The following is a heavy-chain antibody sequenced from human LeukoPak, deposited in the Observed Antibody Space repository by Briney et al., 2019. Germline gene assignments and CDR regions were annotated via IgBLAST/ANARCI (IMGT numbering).Heavy chain of an antibody. Sequence: KPGESLKISCRGSGYSFTSYWIAWVRQVPGKGLEWMGIIYPGDSDIRYSPSFQGQVTISADKSISTAYLQWSSLKASDTAVYFCARHESTEASKYWGQGTLVTVSS. V-gene: IGHV5-51*01. J-gene: IGHJ4*02. CDR2: IYPGDSDI. CDR1: GYSFTSYW. D-gene: IGHD1-1*01. CDR3: ARHESTEASKY.